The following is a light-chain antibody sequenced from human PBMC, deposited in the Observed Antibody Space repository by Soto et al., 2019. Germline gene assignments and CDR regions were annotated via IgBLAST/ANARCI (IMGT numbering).Light chain of an antibody. CDR2: EVS. J-gene: IGLJ1*01. CDR3: CSHADKTPHV. CDR1: SSDVGRYNI. Sequence: QSALTQPRSVSGSPGQSVTISCTGTSSDVGRYNIVSWYQPHPGKVPKLIIYEVSKRSAGVHDRFSGFKSGNTASLIISGLPVEYEADYYCCSHADKTPHVFGTGTKLTVL. V-gene: IGLV2-11*01.